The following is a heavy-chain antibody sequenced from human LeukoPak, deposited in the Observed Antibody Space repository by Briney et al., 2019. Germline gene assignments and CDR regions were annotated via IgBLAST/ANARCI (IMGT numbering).Heavy chain of an antibody. CDR3: VKDPKYYYGSGSYYEGYFDY. D-gene: IGHD3-10*01. V-gene: IGHV1-18*01. CDR1: GYTFSSYG. CDR2: ISAYNGNT. J-gene: IGHJ4*02. Sequence: ASVKVSCKASGYTFSSYGISWVRQAPGQGLEWMGWISAYNGNTNYAQKVQGRVTMTTDTSTSTAYMELRSLRSDDTAVYYCVKDPKYYYGSGSYYEGYFDYWGQGTLVTVSS.